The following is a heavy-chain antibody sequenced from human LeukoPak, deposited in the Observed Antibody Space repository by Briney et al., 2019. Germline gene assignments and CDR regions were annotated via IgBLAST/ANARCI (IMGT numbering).Heavy chain of an antibody. D-gene: IGHD6-13*01. V-gene: IGHV4-59*01. CDR1: GGSISSYY. CDR3: ARGVAAAGHYYFDY. J-gene: IGHJ4*02. CDR2: IYYSGST. Sequence: PSETLSLTCTVSGGSISSYYWSWIRQPPGKGLEWIGYIYYSGSTNYNPSLKSRVTISVDTSKNQFSLKLSSVTAADTAVYYCARGVAAAGHYYFDYWGQGTLVTVSS.